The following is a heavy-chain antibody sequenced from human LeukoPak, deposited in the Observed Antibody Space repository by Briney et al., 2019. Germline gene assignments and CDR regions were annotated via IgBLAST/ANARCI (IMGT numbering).Heavy chain of an antibody. Sequence: HSGGSLRLSCAASGFTFSSYGMHWVRQAPGKGLEWVAFIRYDGSNKYYADSVKGRFTISRDNSKNTLHLQMNSLRAEDTAVYYCAKMGLIVALDYWGQGTLVTVSS. CDR2: IRYDGSNK. CDR3: AKMGLIVALDY. CDR1: GFTFSSYG. J-gene: IGHJ4*02. V-gene: IGHV3-30*02. D-gene: IGHD3-22*01.